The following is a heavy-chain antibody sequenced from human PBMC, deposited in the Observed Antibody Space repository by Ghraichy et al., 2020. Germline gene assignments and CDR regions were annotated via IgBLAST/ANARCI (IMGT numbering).Heavy chain of an antibody. J-gene: IGHJ6*02. V-gene: IGHV3-30*18. CDR1: GFTFSRYG. CDR3: AKERDSSGYYSFRGDYYGMDV. Sequence: GGSLRLSCAASGFTFSRYGMHWVRQAPGKGLEWVAVTSYDGNNKNYADSVKGRFSISRDNSKNTRYLQMNSLRPEDTAVYYCAKERDSSGYYSFRGDYYGMDVWGQGTKVTVSS. CDR2: TSYDGNNK. D-gene: IGHD3-22*01.